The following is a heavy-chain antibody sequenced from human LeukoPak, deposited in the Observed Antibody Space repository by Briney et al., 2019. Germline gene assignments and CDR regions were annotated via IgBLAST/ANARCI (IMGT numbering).Heavy chain of an antibody. CDR3: VRDRGTYRPIDY. Sequence: TGGSLRLSCAASGFTFSSYGMHWVRQAPGKGLEWVSSISYTGTYIYYADSVKGRFTISRDNAQNSLYLQMNSLRAEDTAIYYCVRDRGTYRPIDYWGQGTLATVSS. V-gene: IGHV3-21*04. CDR1: GFTFSSYG. CDR2: ISYTGTYI. D-gene: IGHD1-26*01. J-gene: IGHJ4*02.